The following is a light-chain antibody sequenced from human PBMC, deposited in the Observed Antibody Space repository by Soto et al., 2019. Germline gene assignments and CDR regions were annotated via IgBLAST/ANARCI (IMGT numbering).Light chain of an antibody. Sequence: QTSQSASTLSASVGDRVTITCRASQSISSWLAWYQQKPGKAPKLLIYDASSLESGVPSRFSGSGSGTEFTLTISSLQPDDFATYYCQQYNSYSWTFGQGTKVDIK. V-gene: IGKV1-5*01. CDR3: QQYNSYSWT. CDR2: DAS. CDR1: QSISSW. J-gene: IGKJ1*01.